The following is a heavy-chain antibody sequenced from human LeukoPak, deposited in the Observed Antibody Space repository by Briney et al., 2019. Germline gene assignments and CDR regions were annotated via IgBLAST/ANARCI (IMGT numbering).Heavy chain of an antibody. CDR2: INPNSGGT. V-gene: IGHV1-2*02. D-gene: IGHD3-10*01. J-gene: IGHJ4*02. CDR3: ARVGAYGSGSYLLY. CDR1: GYTFTGYY. Sequence: ASVKVSCRASGYTFTGYYMHWVRQAPGQGLEWIGWINPNSGGTNYAQKFLGRVTMTRDTSIITAYMELSRLTSDDTAVYYCARVGAYGSGSYLLYWGQGTLVTVSS.